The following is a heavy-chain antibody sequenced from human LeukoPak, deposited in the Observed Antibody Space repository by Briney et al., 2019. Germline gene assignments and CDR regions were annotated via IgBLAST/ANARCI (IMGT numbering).Heavy chain of an antibody. CDR2: ISYDGSNK. CDR1: GFTFSGYA. CDR3: ARAWMATIIDY. V-gene: IGHV3-30-3*01. D-gene: IGHD5-24*01. Sequence: GGSLRHSCAASGFTFSGYAMHWVRQAPGKGLEWVSVISYDGSNKYCADSVKGRFTISRDNSKNTLYLQMSSLRAEDTAVYYCARAWMATIIDYWGQGTLFTVSS. J-gene: IGHJ4*02.